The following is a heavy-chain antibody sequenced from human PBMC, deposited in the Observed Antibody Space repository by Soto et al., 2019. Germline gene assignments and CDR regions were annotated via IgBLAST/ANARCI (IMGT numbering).Heavy chain of an antibody. D-gene: IGHD3-10*01. V-gene: IGHV3-74*01. CDR3: VRERSSSGTYHYFDY. CDR1: GGTFSSHW. J-gene: IGHJ4*02. Sequence: GGSLRLSGAASGGTFSSHWMHWVRQAPGKGLVWVSRINSDGSSTSDADSVKGRFTISRDNAKNTLYLQMNGLRAEDTAVYYCVRERSSSGTYHYFDYWGQGTLVTVSS. CDR2: INSDGSST.